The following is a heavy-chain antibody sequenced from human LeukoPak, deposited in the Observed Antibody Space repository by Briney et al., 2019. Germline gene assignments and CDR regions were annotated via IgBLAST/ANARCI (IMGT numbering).Heavy chain of an antibody. V-gene: IGHV3-30*02. Sequence: GGSLRLSCAASGFTFSSYGMHWVRQAPGKGLEWVAFIRYEGSNKYYTPSVKGRFTIARDNSKNTLYLQMNSLRAEDTAVYYCAKERDTAMVTIDYWGQGTLVTVSS. CDR3: AKERDTAMVTIDY. D-gene: IGHD5-18*01. CDR2: IRYEGSNK. CDR1: GFTFSSYG. J-gene: IGHJ4*02.